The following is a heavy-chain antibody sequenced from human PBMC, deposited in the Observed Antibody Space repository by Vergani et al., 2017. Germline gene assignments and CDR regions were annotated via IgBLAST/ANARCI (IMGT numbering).Heavy chain of an antibody. Sequence: QVTLKESGPVLVKPTETLTLTCTVSGFSLSNARMGVSWIRQPPGKALEWLAHIFSNDEKSYSTSLKSSLTISKDTSKSQVVLTMTNMDPVDTATYYCARTRYYYDSSGYTDGGQGTLVTVSS. V-gene: IGHV2-26*01. D-gene: IGHD3-22*01. CDR2: IFSNDEK. CDR3: ARTRYYYDSSGYTD. CDR1: GFSLSNARMG. J-gene: IGHJ4*02.